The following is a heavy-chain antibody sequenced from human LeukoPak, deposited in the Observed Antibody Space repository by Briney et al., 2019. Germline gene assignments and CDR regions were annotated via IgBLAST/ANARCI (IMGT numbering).Heavy chain of an antibody. Sequence: SETLSLTCTVSGGSISSSTFYWGWIRHPPGKGREGIGTIFYTGNTYYNPSLKSRLTISVDTSTNQFSLKLSSVTAADTAVYYCARLGGYSNYEAGYWGQGTLVTVSS. CDR3: ARLGGYSNYEAGY. V-gene: IGHV4-39*01. J-gene: IGHJ4*02. CDR2: IFYTGNT. CDR1: GGSISSSTFY. D-gene: IGHD4-11*01.